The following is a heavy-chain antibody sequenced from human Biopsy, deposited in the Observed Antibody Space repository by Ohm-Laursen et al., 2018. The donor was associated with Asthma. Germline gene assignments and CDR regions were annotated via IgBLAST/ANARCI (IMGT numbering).Heavy chain of an antibody. CDR1: GGTFNTYV. V-gene: IGHV1-69*13. CDR2: INSVLGTT. J-gene: IGHJ4*02. D-gene: IGHD2-2*01. CDR3: ARKAGSCISRTCYSLDF. Sequence: SVKVSCKSLGGTFNTYVIDWVRQAPGQGLEWMGGINSVLGTTTYPQKFQDRVTITADDSTSTVYMELSSLRSEDTAVYYCARKAGSCISRTCYSLDFWGQGTLVTVSS.